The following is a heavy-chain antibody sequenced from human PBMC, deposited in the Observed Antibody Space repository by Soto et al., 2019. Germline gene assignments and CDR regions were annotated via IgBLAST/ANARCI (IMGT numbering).Heavy chain of an antibody. CDR1: GFTFSSYS. CDR2: IRSSSSTI. J-gene: IGHJ6*02. D-gene: IGHD2-15*01. CDR3: AREYVVVVGAAKRLGYGMDG. V-gene: IGHV3-48*01. Sequence: EVQLVESGGGLVQPGGSLRLSCAASGFTFSSYSMNWVRQAPGKGLEWVSYIRSSSSTIYYADSVKGRFTISRDNAKNSRYLQMNSLRAEDTAVYYCAREYVVVVGAAKRLGYGMDGWGQGATVTVSS.